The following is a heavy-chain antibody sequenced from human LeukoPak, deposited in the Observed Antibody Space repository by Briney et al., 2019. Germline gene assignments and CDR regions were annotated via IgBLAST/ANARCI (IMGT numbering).Heavy chain of an antibody. Sequence: HSGGSLRLSCAASGFTFSSYAMSWVRQAPGKGLEWVSAISGGGGSTYYADSVKGRFSISRDNSKNTLYLQMNGLRAEDTAVYYCAKDRAYSSSWYDGDYWGQGTLVTVSS. J-gene: IGHJ4*02. CDR1: GFTFSSYA. D-gene: IGHD6-13*01. CDR2: ISGGGGST. V-gene: IGHV3-23*01. CDR3: AKDRAYSSSWYDGDY.